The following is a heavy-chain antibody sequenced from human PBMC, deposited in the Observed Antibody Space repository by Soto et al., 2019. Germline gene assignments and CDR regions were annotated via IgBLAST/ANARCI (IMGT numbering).Heavy chain of an antibody. Sequence: SETLSLTCTVSGTSISSYYWSCIRQPPGKGLEWIANIHYSGTTNYNPSLASRVTLSVDTSKNQFSLKMTSVTAADRAMYFCARYNSYAIDYWGRGTLVT. V-gene: IGHV4-59*01. J-gene: IGHJ4*02. D-gene: IGHD2-8*01. CDR1: GTSISSYY. CDR2: IHYSGTT. CDR3: ARYNSYAIDY.